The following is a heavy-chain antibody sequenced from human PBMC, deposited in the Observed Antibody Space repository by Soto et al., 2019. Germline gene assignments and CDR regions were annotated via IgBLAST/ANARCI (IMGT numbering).Heavy chain of an antibody. CDR2: FYYSGST. V-gene: IGHV4-59*02. Sequence: SETLSLTCTVSGASVSTDYWVWIRQPPGKGLEWIGYFYYSGSTKLQSSLKSRVAISVDTSKNQFSLKLISVTAADTAVYYCARNVIVPPPAAFDIWGKGTMVTLSS. D-gene: IGHD2-2*01. J-gene: IGHJ3*02. CDR1: GASVSTDY. CDR3: ARNVIVPPPAAFDI.